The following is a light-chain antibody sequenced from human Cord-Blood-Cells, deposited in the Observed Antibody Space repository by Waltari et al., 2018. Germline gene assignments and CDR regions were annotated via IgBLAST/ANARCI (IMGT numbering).Light chain of an antibody. J-gene: IGLJ2*01. V-gene: IGLV2-14*01. CDR3: SSYTSSSTVV. Sequence: QSALTQPAPVSASPGQSITISCTGTSSDVGGYNYVPWYQQHPGKAPKLMIYDVSKRPSGVSNRFSGSKSGNTASLTISGLQAEDEADYYCSSYTSSSTVVFGGGTKLTVL. CDR2: DVS. CDR1: SSDVGGYNY.